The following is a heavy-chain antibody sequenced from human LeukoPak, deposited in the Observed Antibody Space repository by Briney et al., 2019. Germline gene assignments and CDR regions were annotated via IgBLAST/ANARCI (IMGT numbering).Heavy chain of an antibody. V-gene: IGHV1-18*01. CDR1: GYTFTSYG. CDR3: AIYLGYGGNSWYYYYYGMDV. CDR2: ISAYNGNT. Sequence: GASVKVSCKASGYTFTSYGISWVRQAPGQGLEWMGWISAYNGNTNYAQKLQGRVTMTTDTSTSTAYMELRSLRSDDTAVYYCAIYLGYGGNSWYYYYYGMDVWGQGTTVTVSS. J-gene: IGHJ6*02. D-gene: IGHD4-17*01.